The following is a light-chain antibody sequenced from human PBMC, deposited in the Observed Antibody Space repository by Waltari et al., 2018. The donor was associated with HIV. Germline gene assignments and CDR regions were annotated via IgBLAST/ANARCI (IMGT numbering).Light chain of an antibody. Sequence: DIEITHDPSSISASLGDREIITCRASQSINGDLAWYQVKPGQAPRLLIYGTFRLESGVPSRFSGSGSDTNFTLTIRRLQFEDFASYFCQQANNFPHTFGQGTTLELK. V-gene: IGKV1-12*01. CDR2: GTF. CDR1: QSINGD. CDR3: QQANNFPHT. J-gene: IGKJ2*01.